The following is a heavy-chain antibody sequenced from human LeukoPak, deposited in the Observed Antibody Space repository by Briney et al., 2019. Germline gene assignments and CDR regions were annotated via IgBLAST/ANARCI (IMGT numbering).Heavy chain of an antibody. V-gene: IGHV3-23*01. J-gene: IGHJ4*02. D-gene: IGHD4-17*01. CDR1: GFTFSHYA. CDR3: AKTETTVWNYFDS. Sequence: GGSPRLSCEASGFTFSHYAMGWVRQAPGKGLEWVSGVSGTDTRTYYADSGRGRFTISRDDSKNTLFLQMNRLRADDTAFYYCAKTETTVWNYFDSWGQGTLVTASS. CDR2: VSGTDTRT.